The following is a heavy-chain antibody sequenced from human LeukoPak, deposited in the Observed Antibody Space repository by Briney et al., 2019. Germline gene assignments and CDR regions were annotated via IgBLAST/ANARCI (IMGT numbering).Heavy chain of an antibody. J-gene: IGHJ4*02. D-gene: IGHD6-13*01. V-gene: IGHV4-4*07. CDR1: GGSISSYY. CDR3: ARGLAAAGTSYFDY. CDR2: IYTSGST. Sequence: PSETLSLTCTVSGGSISSYYWSWIRQPAGKGLEWIGRIYTSGSTNYSPSLKGRVTISVDTSKNQFSLKLSSVTAADTAVYYCARGLAAAGTSYFDYWGQGTLVTVSS.